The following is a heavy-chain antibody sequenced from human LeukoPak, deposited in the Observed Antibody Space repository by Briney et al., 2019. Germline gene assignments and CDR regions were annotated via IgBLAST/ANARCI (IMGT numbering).Heavy chain of an antibody. J-gene: IGHJ6*03. CDR3: AKGGGYEAQYYYYYFDV. CDR1: GFTFSSYG. V-gene: IGHV3-30*02. CDR2: IRFDGSNK. D-gene: IGHD5-12*01. Sequence: GGSLRLSCAASGFTFSSYGMHWVRQAPGKGLEWVAFIRFDGSNKYYADSVKGRFTISRDNSKKTLYLQMKSLRAEDTAFYYCAKGGGYEAQYYYYYFDVWGKGTTVTISS.